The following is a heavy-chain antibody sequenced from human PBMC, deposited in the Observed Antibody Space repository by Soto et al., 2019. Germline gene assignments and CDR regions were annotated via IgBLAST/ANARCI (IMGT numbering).Heavy chain of an antibody. CDR1: VYTFTSYP. J-gene: IGHJ4*02. CDR3: ARKDYYGAGIYYFDH. Sequence: QVQLVQSGADLREPGASVKVSCKASVYTFTSYPVHWVRQAPGQRLQWMGWINAAHGDTGYSQKCHGRVTFTRDTSGSTLYMELSSLTSDDTAVYYCARKDYYGAGIYYFDHWGQGTMVTVSS. V-gene: IGHV1-3*01. D-gene: IGHD3-10*01. CDR2: INAAHGDT.